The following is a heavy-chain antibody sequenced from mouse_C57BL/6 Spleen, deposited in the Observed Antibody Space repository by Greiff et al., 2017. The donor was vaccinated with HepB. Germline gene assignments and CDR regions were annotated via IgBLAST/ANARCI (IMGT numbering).Heavy chain of an antibody. Sequence: VQLQQSGTELVKPGASVKLSCKASGYTFTSYWMHWVKQRPGQGLEWIGNINPSNGGTNYNEKFKSKATLTVDKSSSTAYMQLSSLTSEDSAVYICARESIVTSHYIDSWGQGTPLTLSS. CDR3: ARESIVTSHYIDS. J-gene: IGHJ2*01. CDR2: INPSNGGT. D-gene: IGHD2-5*01. CDR1: GYTFTSYW. V-gene: IGHV1-53*01.